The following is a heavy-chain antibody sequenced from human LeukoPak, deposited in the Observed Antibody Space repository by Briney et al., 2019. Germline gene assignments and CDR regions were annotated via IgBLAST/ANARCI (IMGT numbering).Heavy chain of an antibody. Sequence: PGGSLRLSCAASGFTFSSYAMSWVRQAPGKGLEWVSAISGSGGSTYYADSVKGRFTISRDNSKNTLYLQMNSLRAEDTAVYYCAKEGPPTYYYDSSAPGGAFDIWGQGTMVTVSS. CDR2: ISGSGGST. J-gene: IGHJ3*02. CDR3: AKEGPPTYYYDSSAPGGAFDI. D-gene: IGHD3-22*01. V-gene: IGHV3-23*01. CDR1: GFTFSSYA.